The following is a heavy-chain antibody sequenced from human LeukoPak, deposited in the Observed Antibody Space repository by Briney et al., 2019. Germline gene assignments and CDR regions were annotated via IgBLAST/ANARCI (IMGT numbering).Heavy chain of an antibody. J-gene: IGHJ4*02. V-gene: IGHV1-69*13. D-gene: IGHD2-21*02. CDR1: GGTFSSYA. CDR3: ARELAYCGGDCYFAY. CDR2: IIPIFGTA. Sequence: ASVNVSCKASGGTFSSYAISWVRQAPGQGLEWMGGIIPIFGTANYAQKFQGRVTITADESTSTAYMELSSLRSEDTAVYYCARELAYCGGDCYFAYWGQGTLVTVSS.